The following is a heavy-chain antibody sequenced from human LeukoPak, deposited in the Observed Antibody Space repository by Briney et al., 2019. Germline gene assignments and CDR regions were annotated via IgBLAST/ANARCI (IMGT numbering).Heavy chain of an antibody. CDR3: ASHQGYRHDY. CDR2: IKQDGSEK. CDR1: GFTFSSYW. Sequence: PGGSLRLSCPVSGFTFSSYWMSWVRQAPGKGLEWVANIKQDGSEKYYVDSVKGRFTISRDNAKNSLYLQMNSLRVEDTAVYYCASHQGYRHDYWGQGTLVTVSS. D-gene: IGHD2-15*01. V-gene: IGHV3-7*01. J-gene: IGHJ4*02.